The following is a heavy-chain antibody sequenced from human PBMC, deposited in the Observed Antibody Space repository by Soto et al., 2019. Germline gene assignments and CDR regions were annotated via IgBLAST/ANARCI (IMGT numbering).Heavy chain of an antibody. CDR2: IYSDGST. V-gene: IGHV3-53*04. CDR1: GFTVGSNY. CDR3: ARVDRRGYSGYDPPPYYYYGMDL. D-gene: IGHD5-12*01. Sequence: EVQLVESGGGLVQPGGSLRLSCVVSGFTVGSNYMSWVRQAPGKGLEWVSFIYSDGSTYYADSVKGRFTLSRLSSKNTLYLQMNSLRAEDTALYYCARVDRRGYSGYDPPPYYYYGMDLWGQGTTVTVSS. J-gene: IGHJ6*02.